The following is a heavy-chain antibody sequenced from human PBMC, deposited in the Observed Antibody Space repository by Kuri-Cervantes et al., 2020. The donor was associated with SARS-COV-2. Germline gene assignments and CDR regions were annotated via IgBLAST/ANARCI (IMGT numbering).Heavy chain of an antibody. Sequence: GESLKISCTASGFIFSDYYMTWIRQAPGKGLEWVSNIGPSGTTKYYADSVKGRFTISRDNSKNPLNLQMSSLRAEDTAVYYCAKEGLKGQLVPFDYWGQGTLVTVSS. CDR3: AKEGLKGQLVPFDY. D-gene: IGHD3-10*01. V-gene: IGHV3-11*04. CDR2: IGPSGTTK. J-gene: IGHJ4*02. CDR1: GFIFSDYY.